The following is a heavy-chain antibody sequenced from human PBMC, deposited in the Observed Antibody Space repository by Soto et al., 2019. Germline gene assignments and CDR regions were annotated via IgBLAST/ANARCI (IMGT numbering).Heavy chain of an antibody. V-gene: IGHV1-69*02. Sequence: QVQLVQSGAEVKKPGSSVKVSCKASGGTFSSYTISWVRQAPGQGLEWMGRIIPILGLANYAQRFQGRVTITADKSTSTAYMELSSLRSEDTAVYYCARASRVGYCSSSSCYDALDIWGQGTMVTVSS. J-gene: IGHJ3*02. CDR1: GGTFSSYT. CDR2: IIPILGLA. CDR3: ARASRVGYCSSSSCYDALDI. D-gene: IGHD2-2*01.